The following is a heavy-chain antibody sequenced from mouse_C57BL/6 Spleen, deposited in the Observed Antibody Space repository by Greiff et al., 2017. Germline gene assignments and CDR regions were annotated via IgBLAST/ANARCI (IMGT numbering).Heavy chain of an antibody. Sequence: EVKVVESGPELVKPGASVKISCKASGYTFTDYYMNWVKQSHGKSLEWIGDINPNNGGTSYNQKFKGKATLTVDKSSSTAYMELRSLTSEDSAVYYCARSVRYFDVWGTGTTVTVSS. CDR2: INPNNGGT. J-gene: IGHJ1*03. CDR3: ARSVRYFDV. CDR1: GYTFTDYY. V-gene: IGHV1-26*01.